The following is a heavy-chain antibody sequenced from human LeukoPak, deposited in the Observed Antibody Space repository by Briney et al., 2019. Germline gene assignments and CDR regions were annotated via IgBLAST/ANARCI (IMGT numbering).Heavy chain of an antibody. CDR2: IYYSGST. D-gene: IGHD3-22*01. CDR3: ARVGYYYDSSGYYLVAFDI. J-gene: IGHJ3*02. CDR1: GGSISSYY. Sequence: SEALSLTCTVSGGSISSYYWSWIRQPPGKGLEWIGYIYYSGSTNYNPSLKSRVTISVDKSKNQFSLKLSSVTAADTAVYYCARVGYYYDSSGYYLVAFDIWGQGTMVTVSS. V-gene: IGHV4-59*01.